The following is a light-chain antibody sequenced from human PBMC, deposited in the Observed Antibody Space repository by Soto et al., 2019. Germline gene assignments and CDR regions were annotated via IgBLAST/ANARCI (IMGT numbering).Light chain of an antibody. Sequence: EIVLTQSPATLSLSPGERATLSCRASQSISHYLAWYQQKPGQAPRLLIYDASNRATGIPARFSGSGSGTDFTLTISRLQSEDVAVYYCHQYFGTPLTFGGGTKVDIK. CDR3: HQYFGTPLT. CDR2: DAS. V-gene: IGKV3-11*01. J-gene: IGKJ4*01. CDR1: QSISHY.